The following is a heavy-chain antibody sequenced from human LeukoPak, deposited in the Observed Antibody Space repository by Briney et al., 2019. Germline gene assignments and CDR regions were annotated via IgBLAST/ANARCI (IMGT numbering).Heavy chain of an antibody. CDR3: ARVGGYYDSSGYSPYDY. V-gene: IGHV4-34*01. Sequence: SETLSLTCAVYGGSFSGYYWSWIRQPPGKGLEWIGEINHSGSTNYNPSLKSRVTISVDTSKNQFSLKLSSVTAADTAVYYCARVGGYYDSSGYSPYDYWGQGTLVTVSS. J-gene: IGHJ4*02. CDR2: INHSGST. D-gene: IGHD3-22*01. CDR1: GGSFSGYY.